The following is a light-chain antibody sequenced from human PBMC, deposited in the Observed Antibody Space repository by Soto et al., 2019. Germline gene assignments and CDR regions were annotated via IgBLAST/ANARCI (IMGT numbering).Light chain of an antibody. CDR3: SSYTSSSSTLVV. J-gene: IGLJ3*02. CDR1: SSDVGGYNY. CDR2: DVS. Sequence: QSALTQPASVSGSPGQSITISCTGTSSDVGGYNYVSWYQQHPGKAPKLMIYDVSNRPSGVSNRFSGSKSGNTASLTISGLQDEDEADYYCSSYTSSSSTLVVFGGGTKLTGL. V-gene: IGLV2-14*01.